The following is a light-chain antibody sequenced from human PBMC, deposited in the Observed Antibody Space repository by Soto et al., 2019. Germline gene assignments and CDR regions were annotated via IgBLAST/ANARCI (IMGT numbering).Light chain of an antibody. CDR2: ASS. CDR1: QGVSSW. V-gene: IGKV1D-12*01. J-gene: IGKJ4*01. CDR3: QQANSFPFT. Sequence: DIQMTQSPSLVSASVGDRVTITCRASQGVSSWLAWYQQKPGEPPKLLIYASSRLQTGVPSRFSGSGSRTDYTLTISSLQPEDFATYYCQQANSFPFTFGGGTKVDIK.